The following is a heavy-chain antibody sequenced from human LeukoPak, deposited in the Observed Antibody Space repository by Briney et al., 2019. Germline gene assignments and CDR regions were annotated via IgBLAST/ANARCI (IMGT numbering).Heavy chain of an antibody. CDR1: GLTFRISG. V-gene: IGHV3-30*02. J-gene: IGHJ4*02. CDR3: ARDENGCFDY. CDR2: IRDDGGGE. Sequence: GGSLRLSCAVSGLTFRISGMHWVRQAPGKGLEWVTFIRDDGGGEHYADSVKGRFTVSRDHSKNTLYLQMNSLRAEDTAVYYCARDENGCFDYWGQGTLVTVSS.